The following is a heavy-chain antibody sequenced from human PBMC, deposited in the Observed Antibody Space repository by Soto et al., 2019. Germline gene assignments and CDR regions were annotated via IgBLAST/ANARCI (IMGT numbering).Heavy chain of an antibody. J-gene: IGHJ5*02. CDR3: AKDLVAVAVPNWFDP. CDR2: ISGSGGST. D-gene: IGHD6-19*01. CDR1: GFTFSIYA. Sequence: LRLSCAASGFTFSIYAMSWVRQAPGKGLEWVSAISGSGGSTYYADSVKGRFTISRDNSKNTLYLQMNSLRAEDTAVYYCAKDLVAVAVPNWFDPWGKGTLVTVSS. V-gene: IGHV3-23*01.